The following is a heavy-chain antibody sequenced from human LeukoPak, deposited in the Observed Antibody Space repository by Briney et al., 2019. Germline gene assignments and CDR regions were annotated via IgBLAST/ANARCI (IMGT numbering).Heavy chain of an antibody. V-gene: IGHV4-39*01. J-gene: IGHJ4*02. Sequence: GSLRPSCAASGFPFTSYSMNWIRQPPGKGLEWIGSIYYSGNTYCNPSLKSRVTISVDTSKNHFSLTLNSVTAADTAVYYCASGYNTGWLATLNFDSWGQGTLVTVSS. CDR1: GFPFTSYS. D-gene: IGHD6-19*01. CDR3: ASGYNTGWLATLNFDS. CDR2: IYYSGNT.